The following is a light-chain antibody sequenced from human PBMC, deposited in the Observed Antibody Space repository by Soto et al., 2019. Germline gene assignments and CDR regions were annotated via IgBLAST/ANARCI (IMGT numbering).Light chain of an antibody. CDR3: CSYAGSSTFYAV. CDR1: SSDVGSYNL. Sequence: QSALTQPASVSGSPGQSITISCTGTSSDVGSYNLVSWYQQHPGKAPKLMIYEGSKRPSGVSNRFSGSKSGNTASLTISGLQAEDEDDYYCCSYAGSSTFYAVFGGGTQLTVL. CDR2: EGS. J-gene: IGLJ7*01. V-gene: IGLV2-23*03.